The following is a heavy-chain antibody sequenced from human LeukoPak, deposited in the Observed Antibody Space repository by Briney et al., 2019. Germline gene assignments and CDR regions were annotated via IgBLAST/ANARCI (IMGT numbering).Heavy chain of an antibody. V-gene: IGHV3-23*01. CDR1: GFTFSSYA. Sequence: GGSLRLSCAASGFTFSSYAMSWVRQAPGKGLEWVSSISGSVGSIYYADSVKGRFTISRDNSKNTLYLQMNSLRAEDTAVYYCARVWSGYYYYYYYMDVWGKGTTVTLSS. J-gene: IGHJ6*03. CDR3: ARVWSGYYYYYYYMDV. CDR2: ISGSVGSI. D-gene: IGHD3-3*01.